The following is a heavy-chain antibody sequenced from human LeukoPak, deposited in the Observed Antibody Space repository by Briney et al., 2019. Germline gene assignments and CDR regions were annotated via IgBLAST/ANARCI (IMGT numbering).Heavy chain of an antibody. D-gene: IGHD3-16*02. CDR3: AREISDDYVWGSYRLNWFDP. CDR2: INPSGGST. CDR1: GYTFTSYY. Sequence: ASVKVSCKASGYTFTSYYMHWVRQAPEQGLEWMGIINPSGGSTSYAQKFQGRVTMTRDTSTSTVYMELSSLRSEDTAVYYCAREISDDYVWGSYRLNWFDPWGQGTLVTVSS. J-gene: IGHJ5*02. V-gene: IGHV1-46*01.